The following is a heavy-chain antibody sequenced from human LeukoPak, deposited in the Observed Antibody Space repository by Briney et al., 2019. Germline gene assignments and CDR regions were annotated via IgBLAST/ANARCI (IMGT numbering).Heavy chain of an antibody. CDR2: IYGDSET. CDR3: AREGVMPVAPVKIGTSGRPLYEYYALDV. D-gene: IGHD6-13*01. V-gene: IGHV3-53*01. Sequence: PGRSLRLSCAASGLTLTTIYMTWVRQAPGKGLEWVAVIYGDSETNYPDSVKGRFTISRDNSKNTVYLQMDSLRAEDTAVYYCAREGVMPVAPVKIGTSGRPLYEYYALDVWGQGTTVTVSS. J-gene: IGHJ6*02. CDR1: GLTLTTIY.